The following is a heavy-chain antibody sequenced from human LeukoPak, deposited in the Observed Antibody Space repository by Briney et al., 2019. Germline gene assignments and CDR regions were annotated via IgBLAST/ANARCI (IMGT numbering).Heavy chain of an antibody. J-gene: IGHJ4*02. D-gene: IGHD1-26*01. CDR2: IIPIFGTA. Sequence: SVKVSCKASGGTFSSYAISWVRQAPGQGLEWMGGIIPIFGTANYAQKFQGRVTITTDESTSTAYMELSSLTSEDTAVYYCARSREGCSGICEFDYWGQGTLVTVSS. CDR1: GGTFSSYA. V-gene: IGHV1-69*05. CDR3: ARSREGCSGICEFDY.